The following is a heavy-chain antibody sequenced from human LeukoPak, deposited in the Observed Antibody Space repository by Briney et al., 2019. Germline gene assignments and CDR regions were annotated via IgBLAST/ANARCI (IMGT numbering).Heavy chain of an antibody. Sequence: ASVKVSCKASGYTFTGYYMHWVRQAPGQGLEWMGWINPNNGDTKYAQKFRGRVTMTRDSSISTAYMELSTLRSDDTAVYYCARGRDIASTGPPPDYWGQGTLVTVSS. D-gene: IGHD6-13*01. CDR3: ARGRDIASTGPPPDY. V-gene: IGHV1-2*02. CDR1: GYTFTGYY. CDR2: INPNNGDT. J-gene: IGHJ4*02.